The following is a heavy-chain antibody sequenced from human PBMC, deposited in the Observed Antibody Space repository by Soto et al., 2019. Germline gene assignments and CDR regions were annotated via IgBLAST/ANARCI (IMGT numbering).Heavy chain of an antibody. V-gene: IGHV4-59*01. Sequence: PSETLSLTWTVSGGSISSYYWSWIRQSPGKGLEWIGYMYYSGSTNYNPSLKSRVTISIDTSRNQFSLKLSSVTAADTAVYYCARGTFGVVKDWGQGTLVTVSS. CDR3: ARGTFGVVKD. CDR2: MYYSGST. J-gene: IGHJ4*02. D-gene: IGHD3-3*01. CDR1: GGSISSYY.